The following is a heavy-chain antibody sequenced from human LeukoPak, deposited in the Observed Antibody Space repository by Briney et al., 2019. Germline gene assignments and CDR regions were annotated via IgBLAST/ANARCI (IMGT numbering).Heavy chain of an antibody. D-gene: IGHD3-10*01. CDR1: GGTFSSYA. V-gene: IGHV1-69*13. J-gene: IGHJ4*02. CDR3: ARGGPVVRGVITTAFDY. CDR2: IIPIFGTA. Sequence: SVKVSCKASGGTFSSYAISWVRQAPGQGLEWMGGIIPIFGTANYAQKFQGRVTITADESTSTAYMELSSLRSEDTAVYYCARGGPVVRGVITTAFDYWGQGTLVTVSS.